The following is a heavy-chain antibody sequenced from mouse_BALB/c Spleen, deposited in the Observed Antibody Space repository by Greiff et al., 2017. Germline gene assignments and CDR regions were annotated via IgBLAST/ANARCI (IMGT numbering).Heavy chain of an antibody. J-gene: IGHJ4*01. Sequence: EVQLVESGPGLVKPSQSLSLTCTVTGYSITSDYAWNWIRQFPGNKLEWMGYISYSGSTSYNPSLKSRISITRDTSKNQFFLQLNSVTTEDTATYYCARECYGNYAMDYWGQGTSVTVSS. V-gene: IGHV3-2*02. D-gene: IGHD2-1*01. CDR1: GYSITSDYA. CDR2: ISYSGST. CDR3: ARECYGNYAMDY.